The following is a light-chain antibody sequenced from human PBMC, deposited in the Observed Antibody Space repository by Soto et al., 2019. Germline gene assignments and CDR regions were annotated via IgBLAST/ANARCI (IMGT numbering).Light chain of an antibody. J-gene: IGKJ5*01. Sequence: DIRVAQGTSALFVSVGVSDTITCRASQGIGTDLGWYRQKPGRAPERLIYSTSSLQSGVPSRFSGSGPETEFSLTIPCLQPEDFATYYCQQHTTFATFGQGTRLEIK. CDR1: QGIGTD. V-gene: IGKV1-17*01. CDR2: STS. CDR3: QQHTTFAT.